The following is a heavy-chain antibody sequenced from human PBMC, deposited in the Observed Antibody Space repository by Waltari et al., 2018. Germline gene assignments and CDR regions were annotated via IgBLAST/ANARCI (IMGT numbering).Heavy chain of an antibody. CDR2: ISGSGGST. J-gene: IGHJ3*02. CDR1: GFTFSSYA. D-gene: IGHD3-22*01. Sequence: EVQLLESGGGLVQPGGSLRLSCAASGFTFSSYAMSWVRQAPGKGLEWVSGISGSGGSTYDADAVKGRFTISRDNSKNTLYLQMNSLRAEDTAVYYCGTYEGYYYDSSGSLDAFDIWGQGTMVTVSS. CDR3: GTYEGYYYDSSGSLDAFDI. V-gene: IGHV3-23*01.